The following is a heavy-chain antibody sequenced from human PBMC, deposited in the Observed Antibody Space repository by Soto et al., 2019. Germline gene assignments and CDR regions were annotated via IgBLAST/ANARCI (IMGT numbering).Heavy chain of an antibody. D-gene: IGHD3-10*01. J-gene: IGHJ4*02. CDR1: GFPFTSYG. Sequence: QVPLVESGGGVVQPGRSLRLSCAASGFPFTSYGMHWVREGPDKGLEWVAIISYDGSDKYYADSVKGRITISRDNSKNTLYLQMNSLRPEDTALYYCVGGQYYFDYRGQGTLVIVSS. V-gene: IGHV3-30*03. CDR2: ISYDGSDK. CDR3: VGGQYYFDY.